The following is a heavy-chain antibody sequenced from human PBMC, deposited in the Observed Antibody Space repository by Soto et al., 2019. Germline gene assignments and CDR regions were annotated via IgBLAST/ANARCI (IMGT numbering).Heavy chain of an antibody. D-gene: IGHD4-17*01. CDR1: GYSFPSST. V-gene: IGHV1-18*01. CDR3: AIANYGDNDY. CDR2: INAYNGNT. J-gene: IGHJ4*02. Sequence: QVQLVQSGAEVKRPGASVKVSCKASGYSFPSSTISWVRQAPGQGLEWMGWINAYNGNTKYTQKLQGRFTMTTDTSTSTAYMELEYLRSDDTAMYFCAIANYGDNDYWGQGTLVTVSS.